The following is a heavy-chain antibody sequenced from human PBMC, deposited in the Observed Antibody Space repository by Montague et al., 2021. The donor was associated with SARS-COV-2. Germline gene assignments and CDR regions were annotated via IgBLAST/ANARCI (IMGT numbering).Heavy chain of an antibody. CDR1: GDSVASNIAA. CDR3: TQERGPGRTTWYYFDY. CDR2: TYYRSKWYN. V-gene: IGHV6-1*01. Sequence: CAISGDSVASNIAAWNWIRQSPSRGLEWLGRTYYRSKWYNDYAVSVRGRITISPDTSKSQFSLQLNSVTPEDTAVYYCTQERGPGRTTWYYFDYWGQGTLVTVSS. D-gene: IGHD6-13*01. J-gene: IGHJ4*02.